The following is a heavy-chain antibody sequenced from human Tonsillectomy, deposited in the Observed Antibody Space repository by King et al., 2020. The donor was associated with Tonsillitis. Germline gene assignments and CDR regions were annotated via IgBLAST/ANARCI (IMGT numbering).Heavy chain of an antibody. V-gene: IGHV3-23*04. Sequence: VQLVESGGDLVQPGGSLRLSCSASGFTFSTYAMSWVRQAPGKGLEWVSFICGSGGSTYYADSVKGRFTISRDSSRNTLYLQMNRLRVEDTAIYYCAKGVDCSGGSCLLDYWGQGTLVTVSS. J-gene: IGHJ4*02. CDR3: AKGVDCSGGSCLLDY. CDR2: ICGSGGST. D-gene: IGHD2-15*01. CDR1: GFTFSTYA.